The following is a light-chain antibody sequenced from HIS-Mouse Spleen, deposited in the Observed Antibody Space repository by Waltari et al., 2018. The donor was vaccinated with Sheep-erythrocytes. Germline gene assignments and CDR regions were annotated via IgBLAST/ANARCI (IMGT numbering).Light chain of an antibody. J-gene: IGLJ3*02. CDR2: EGS. Sequence: QSALTQPAPVSGSPGQAITISFTGTSRDVGSFNLFPRYQQHAGKAPKPLMYEGSKRPSGVSNRFSGYKSGNTASLTISGLQAEDEADYYCCSYAGSSTPWVFGGGTKLTVL. V-gene: IGLV2-23*01. CDR3: CSYAGSSTPWV. CDR1: SRDVGSFNL.